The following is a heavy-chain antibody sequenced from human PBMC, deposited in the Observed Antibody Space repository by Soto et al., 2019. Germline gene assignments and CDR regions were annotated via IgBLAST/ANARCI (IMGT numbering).Heavy chain of an antibody. CDR2: INPKGGAT. CDR3: ARDEGFCSGGSCTGWFDP. Sequence: VKVSCKASGYTFSNYFINWVRQAPGQGLEWVGVINPKGGATTYAQKFQGRVNMTSDTSTNTIYMTLRSLTSEDTAFYYCARDEGFCSGGSCTGWFDPWGQGTLVTVSS. CDR1: GYTFSNYF. D-gene: IGHD2-15*01. J-gene: IGHJ5*02. V-gene: IGHV1-46*01.